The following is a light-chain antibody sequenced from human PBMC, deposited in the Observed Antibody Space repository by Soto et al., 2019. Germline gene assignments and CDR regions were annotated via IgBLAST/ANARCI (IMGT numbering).Light chain of an antibody. CDR1: QGIVRW. J-gene: IGKJ1*01. Sequence: DIQMTQSPSTLSASVGDRVTITCRASQGIVRWLAWYQQKPGKAPKLLIYDASSLESGVPSRFSGSGAGTEFTLTISSLQPDDFATYYCQQYNSPGTFGQGTKVDIK. CDR2: DAS. V-gene: IGKV1-5*01. CDR3: QQYNSPGT.